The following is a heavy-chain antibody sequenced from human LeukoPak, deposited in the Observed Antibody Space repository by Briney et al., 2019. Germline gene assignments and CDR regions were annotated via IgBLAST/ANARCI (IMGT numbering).Heavy chain of an antibody. CDR1: GGSISSNNW. V-gene: IGHV4-4*02. Sequence: SETLSLTCAVSGGSISSNNWWTWVRQAPGKGLEWIWEIYHYGTTNYNPSLKGRVTISVDKSKNPFSLKFNSVTAADTAVYYCARGPSLGAHLDYWGQGTLVTVAS. CDR3: ARGPSLGAHLDY. D-gene: IGHD1-26*01. J-gene: IGHJ4*02. CDR2: IYHYGTT.